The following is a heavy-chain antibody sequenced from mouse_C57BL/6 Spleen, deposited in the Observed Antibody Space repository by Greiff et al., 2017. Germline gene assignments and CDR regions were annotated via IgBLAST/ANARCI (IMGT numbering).Heavy chain of an antibody. CDR1: GFSLTSYA. Sequence: QVQLKQSGPGLVAPSQSLSITCTVSGFSLTSYAISWVRQPPGKGLEWLGVIWTGGGTNYNSALKSRLSISKDNSKSQVFLKMNSLQTDDTARYYCARNLGTTVVAPYYYAMDYWGQGTSVTVSS. J-gene: IGHJ4*01. V-gene: IGHV2-9-1*01. D-gene: IGHD1-1*01. CDR2: IWTGGGT. CDR3: ARNLGTTVVAPYYYAMDY.